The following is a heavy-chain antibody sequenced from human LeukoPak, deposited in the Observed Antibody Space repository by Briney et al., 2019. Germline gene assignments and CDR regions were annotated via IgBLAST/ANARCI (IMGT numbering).Heavy chain of an antibody. Sequence: ASETLSLTCTVSDGSFNFYFWHWIRQPPGKALDWIGEIDNRGSTQYNPSLRSRVTISVDTSRKQFSLELTSVTAADTAVYFCARDSHSGFQWGQGTLVSVSS. CDR3: ARDSHSGFQ. V-gene: IGHV4-34*01. CDR2: IDNRGST. CDR1: DGSFNFYF. J-gene: IGHJ4*02. D-gene: IGHD3-10*01.